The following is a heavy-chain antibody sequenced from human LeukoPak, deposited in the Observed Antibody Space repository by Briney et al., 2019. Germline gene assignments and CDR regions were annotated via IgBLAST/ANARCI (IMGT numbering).Heavy chain of an antibody. D-gene: IGHD3-3*01. V-gene: IGHV3-30*02. CDR1: GFTFSSYG. J-gene: IGHJ5*02. Sequence: GGSLRLSCAASGFTFSSYGVHWVRQAPGKGREGVGFIRYDGSNKYYADSVKGRFTISRDNSKKTLYLQMNSLRAEETAVYYCARDLYDFWSGYYPKYNWFDPWGHGTLVTVSS. CDR2: IRYDGSNK. CDR3: ARDLYDFWSGYYPKYNWFDP.